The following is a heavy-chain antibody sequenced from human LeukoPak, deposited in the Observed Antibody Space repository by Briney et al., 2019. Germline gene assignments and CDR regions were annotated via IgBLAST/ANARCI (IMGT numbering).Heavy chain of an antibody. V-gene: IGHV4-31*03. CDR1: GGSISSGGYY. J-gene: IGHJ4*02. Sequence: SSQTLSLTCTVSGGSISSGGYYWSWIRQQPGKGLEWIGYIYYSGSTYYNPSLKSRVTISIDTSKNQFSLKLSSVTAADTAVYYCARGVNRVTQYYFDYWGQGTLVTVSS. CDR2: IYYSGST. D-gene: IGHD5-18*01. CDR3: ARGVNRVTQYYFDY.